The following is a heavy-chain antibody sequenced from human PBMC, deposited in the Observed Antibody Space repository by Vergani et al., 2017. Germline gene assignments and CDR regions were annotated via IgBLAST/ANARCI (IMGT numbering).Heavy chain of an antibody. D-gene: IGHD2-2*01. J-gene: IGHJ5*02. CDR2: IIPIFDTA. V-gene: IGHV1-69*01. CDR3: ARANCSSTSCYENWFDP. Sequence: QVQLVQSGAEVKKPGSSVNVFCKASGGTFSSYAISWVRQAPGQGLEWMGGIIPIFDTANYAQTFQGRVTITADDSTSTAYMELSSLRSEDTAVYYCARANCSSTSCYENWFDPWGQGTLVTVSS. CDR1: GGTFSSYA.